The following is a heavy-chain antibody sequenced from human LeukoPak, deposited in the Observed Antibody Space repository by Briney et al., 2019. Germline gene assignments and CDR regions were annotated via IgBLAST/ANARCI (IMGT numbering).Heavy chain of an antibody. CDR3: ARIGYSSSSFDY. J-gene: IGHJ4*02. D-gene: IGHD6-6*01. Sequence: GGSLRLSCVASGFIFSNYWMSWVGQAPGKGREGVANIKQAARVTYYVDSVKARFPVSRHNAKTSHYLQMNSLRAEDTAVYYCARIGYSSSSFDYWGQGALVTVSS. V-gene: IGHV3-7*01. CDR1: GFIFSNYW. CDR2: IKQAARVT.